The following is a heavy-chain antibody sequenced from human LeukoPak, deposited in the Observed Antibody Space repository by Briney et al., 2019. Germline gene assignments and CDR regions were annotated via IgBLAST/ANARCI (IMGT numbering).Heavy chain of an antibody. Sequence: SETLSHTCTVSGGSISSYYWSWIRQPPGKGLEWIGHNHYSVSTNYNPSLKSRVTISVDTSKNQFSLKLGSVTAADTAVYYCARGYGDYYFDHWGQGTLVTVSS. CDR3: ARGYGDYYFDH. CDR1: GGSISSYY. CDR2: NHYSVST. D-gene: IGHD4-17*01. J-gene: IGHJ4*02. V-gene: IGHV4-59*01.